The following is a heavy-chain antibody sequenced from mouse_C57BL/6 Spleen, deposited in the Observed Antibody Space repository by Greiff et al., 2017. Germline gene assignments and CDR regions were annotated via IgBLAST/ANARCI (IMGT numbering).Heavy chain of an antibody. D-gene: IGHD2-2*01. J-gene: IGHJ4*01. Sequence: QVHVKQSGAELVKPGASVKISCKASGYAFSSYWMNWVKQRPGKGLEWIGQIYPGDGDTNYNGKFKGKATLTADKSSSTAYMQLSSLTSEDSAVYFCARHYGYPYAMDYWGQGTSVTVSS. V-gene: IGHV1-80*01. CDR3: ARHYGYPYAMDY. CDR2: IYPGDGDT. CDR1: GYAFSSYW.